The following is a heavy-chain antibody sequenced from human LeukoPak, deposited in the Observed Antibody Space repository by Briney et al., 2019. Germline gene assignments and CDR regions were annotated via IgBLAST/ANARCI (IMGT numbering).Heavy chain of an antibody. Sequence: GGSLRLSCAASGFSIRTYYMSWVRQVPGKGLEWVSVIYSGGTIRYADSVKGRFTFSRDNFKDTLNLQMNSLRADDTAVYYCVRAVHHNFYSDSSGYYGDAFDVWGQGTVVTLSS. D-gene: IGHD3-22*01. V-gene: IGHV3-53*01. CDR2: IYSGGTI. CDR3: VRAVHHNFYSDSSGYYGDAFDV. J-gene: IGHJ3*01. CDR1: GFSIRTYY.